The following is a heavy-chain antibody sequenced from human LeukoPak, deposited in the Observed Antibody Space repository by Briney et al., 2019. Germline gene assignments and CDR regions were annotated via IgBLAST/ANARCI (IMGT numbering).Heavy chain of an antibody. J-gene: IGHJ6*02. Sequence: GASVKVSCKASGYTFTSYGISWVRQAPGQGLEWMGIINPSGGSTSYAQKFQGRVTMTRDTSTSTVYMELSSLRSEDTAVYYCAGDSRRYQLLLYYYYYGMDVWGQGTTVTVSS. CDR1: GYTFTSYG. CDR2: INPSGGST. D-gene: IGHD2-2*01. CDR3: AGDSRRYQLLLYYYYYGMDV. V-gene: IGHV1-46*01.